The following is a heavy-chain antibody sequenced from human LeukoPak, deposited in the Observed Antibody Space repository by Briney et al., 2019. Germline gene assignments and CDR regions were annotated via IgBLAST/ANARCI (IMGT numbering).Heavy chain of an antibody. J-gene: IGHJ4*02. CDR3: ARERIAVAGTVTFDY. Sequence: SETLSLTCTVSGGSISSYYWSWIRQPAGKGLEWIGRIYTSGSTNYNPSLKSRVTISVDKSKNQFSLKLSSVTAADTAVYYCARERIAVAGTVTFDYWGQGTLVTVSS. V-gene: IGHV4-4*07. CDR2: IYTSGST. CDR1: GGSISSYY. D-gene: IGHD6-19*01.